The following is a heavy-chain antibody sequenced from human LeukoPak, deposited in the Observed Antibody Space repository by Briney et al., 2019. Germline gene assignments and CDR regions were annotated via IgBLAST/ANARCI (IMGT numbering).Heavy chain of an antibody. Sequence: GGSLRLSCAASGFTFSSSAMSWVRQAPGKGLEWVSSISGSGDSTYYADSVKGRFTISRDNSKNTLYLQMNSLRAEDTAVYYCANYVEEAWFDPWGQGTLVTVSS. CDR1: GFTFSSSA. J-gene: IGHJ5*02. CDR3: ANYVEEAWFDP. D-gene: IGHD3-10*02. CDR2: ISGSGDST. V-gene: IGHV3-23*01.